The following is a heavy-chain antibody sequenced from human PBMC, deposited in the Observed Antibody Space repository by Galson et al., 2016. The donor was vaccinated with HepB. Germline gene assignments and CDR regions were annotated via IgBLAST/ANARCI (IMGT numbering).Heavy chain of an antibody. CDR2: ISGTGGST. CDR3: AKDPTWWCYHFYAMDV. V-gene: IGHV3-23*01. D-gene: IGHD2-8*02. CDR1: GLTFSSYA. Sequence: SLRLSCAASGLTFSSYAMSWARRVPGRGLEWVSTISGTGGSTDYADSVKGRFTISRDNSKNTLYLQMNNLRAEDTAVYFCAKDPTWWCYHFYAMDVWGKGTTVIVSS. J-gene: IGHJ6*04.